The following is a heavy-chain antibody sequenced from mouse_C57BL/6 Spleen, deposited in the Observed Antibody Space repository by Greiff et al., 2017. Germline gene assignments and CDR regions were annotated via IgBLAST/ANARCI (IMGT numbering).Heavy chain of an antibody. CDR2: ISSGGSYT. Sequence: EVQGVESGGDLVKPGGSLKLSCAASGFTFSSYGMSWVRQTPDKRLEWVATISSGGSYTYYPDSVKGRFTISRDNAKNTLYLQMSSLKSEDTAMYYCARHRYSNYSYWYFDVWGTGTTVTVSS. V-gene: IGHV5-6*01. J-gene: IGHJ1*03. CDR1: GFTFSSYG. CDR3: ARHRYSNYSYWYFDV. D-gene: IGHD2-12*01.